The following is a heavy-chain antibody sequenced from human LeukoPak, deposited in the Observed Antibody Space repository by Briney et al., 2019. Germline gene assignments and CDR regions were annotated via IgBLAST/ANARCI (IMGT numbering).Heavy chain of an antibody. V-gene: IGHV1-69*05. CDR3: ARAGAAAGTGWFDP. J-gene: IGHJ5*02. Sequence: GASVKVSCKASGGTFSSYAISWVRQAPGQGLEWMGGIIPIFGTANYAQKFQGRVTITTDESTSTAYMELSSLRSEDTAVYYCARAGAAAGTGWFDPWGQGTLVTVSS. CDR2: IIPIFGTA. D-gene: IGHD6-13*01. CDR1: GGTFSSYA.